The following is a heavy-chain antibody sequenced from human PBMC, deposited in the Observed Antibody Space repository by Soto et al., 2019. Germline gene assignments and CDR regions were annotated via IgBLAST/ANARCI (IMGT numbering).Heavy chain of an antibody. D-gene: IGHD4-17*01. Sequence: SETLPLTCAGYGGSLSAYYWSGIRQPPGKGLEWIGEINHSGSTNYNPSLKSRVTISVDTYKNQFSLKLSSVNAADTAVYYFASSDYGDLRDAFCIWAQGTMVT. CDR3: ASSDYGDLRDAFCI. J-gene: IGHJ3*02. V-gene: IGHV4-34*01. CDR1: GGSLSAYY. CDR2: INHSGST.